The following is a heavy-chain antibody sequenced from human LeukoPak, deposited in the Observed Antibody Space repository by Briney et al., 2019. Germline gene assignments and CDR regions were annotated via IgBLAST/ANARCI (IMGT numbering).Heavy chain of an antibody. J-gene: IGHJ5*02. CDR1: GGSISSSSYY. Sequence: PSETLSLTCTVAGGSISSSSYYWGWIRQPPGKGLEWVSAISGSGGSTYYADSVKGRFTISRDNSKNTLYLQMNSLRAEDTAVYYCAKVVGPAAAWGQGTLVTVSS. CDR3: AKVVGPAAA. D-gene: IGHD2-2*01. V-gene: IGHV3-23*01. CDR2: ISGSGGST.